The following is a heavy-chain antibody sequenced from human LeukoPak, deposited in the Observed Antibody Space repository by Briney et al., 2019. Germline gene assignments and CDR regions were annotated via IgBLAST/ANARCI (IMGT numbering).Heavy chain of an antibody. D-gene: IGHD6-13*01. CDR1: GGSINNNIHY. J-gene: IGHJ3*02. V-gene: IGHV4-39*07. CDR3: ARDREQQLVRFYNAFDI. Sequence: SETLSLTCTVSGGSINNNIHYWVWIRQPPGEGLEWVGTIFYSGQTYYNPSLKSRVTISVDTSKNQFSLKLRSVTAADTAVYYCARDREQQLVRFYNAFDIWGQGTMVTVSS. CDR2: IFYSGQT.